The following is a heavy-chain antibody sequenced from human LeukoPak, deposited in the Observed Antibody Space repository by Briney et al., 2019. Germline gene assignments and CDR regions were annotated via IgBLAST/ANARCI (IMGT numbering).Heavy chain of an antibody. V-gene: IGHV3-74*01. J-gene: IGHJ4*02. CDR1: GFTFSSYW. D-gene: IGHD6-13*01. Sequence: GGSLRLSCAASGFTFSSYWMHWVRQAPGKGLVWVPRINSDGSSTSYADSVKGRFTISRDNAKNTLYLQMNSLRAEDTAVYYCAREGFGYSSSRFDYWGQGTLVTVSS. CDR2: INSDGSST. CDR3: AREGFGYSSSRFDY.